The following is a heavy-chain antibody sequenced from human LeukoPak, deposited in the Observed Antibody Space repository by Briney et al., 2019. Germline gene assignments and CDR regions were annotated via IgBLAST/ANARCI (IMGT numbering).Heavy chain of an antibody. CDR3: ASLLIPDIDY. Sequence: GGSLRLSCSASGFTFSNYWMSWVRQAPGKGLEWVGNAKGDGSENYYVDSVNGRFTISRDNGKKSLYLQMNSLRVEGTAVYYCASLLIPDIDYWGQGTLSPSPQ. V-gene: IGHV3-7*02. CDR2: AKGDGSEN. D-gene: IGHD3-16*01. J-gene: IGHJ4*02. CDR1: GFTFSNYW.